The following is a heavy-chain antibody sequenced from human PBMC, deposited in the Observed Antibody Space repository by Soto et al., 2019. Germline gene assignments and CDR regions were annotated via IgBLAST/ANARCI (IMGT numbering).Heavy chain of an antibody. V-gene: IGHV5-10-1*01. J-gene: IGHJ6*02. CDR3: ATRAEDIVVVPAAPDYYYGMDV. CDR1: VYSFTSYW. D-gene: IGHD2-2*01. CDR2: IDPSDSYT. Sequence: GGSLQISCKCSVYSFTSYWISWVRQMPGKGLEWVGRIDPSDSYTNYSPSFQGHVTISADKSISTAYLQWSSLKASDTAMYYCATRAEDIVVVPAAPDYYYGMDVWGQGTTVTVSS.